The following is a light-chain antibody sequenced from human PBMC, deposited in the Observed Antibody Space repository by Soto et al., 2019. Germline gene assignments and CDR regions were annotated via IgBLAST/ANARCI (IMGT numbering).Light chain of an antibody. J-gene: IGKJ5*01. V-gene: IGKV3-11*01. CDR3: QRRSSWPPIT. Sequence: SLVTQSPATRSVAQGGRARRSWCARQSIPNYLPWYQQKPGQAPRLLIYDVSNRATGIPASFSGSGSGTDFTPTIGSLDPEPFALYYCQRRSSWPPITCGEGTRLEIK. CDR2: DVS. CDR1: QSIPNY.